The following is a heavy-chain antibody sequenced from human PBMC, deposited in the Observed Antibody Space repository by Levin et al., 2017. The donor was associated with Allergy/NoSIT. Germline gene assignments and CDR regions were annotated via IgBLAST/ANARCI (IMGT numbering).Heavy chain of an antibody. Sequence: GESLKISCAASGFTFSSYAMSWVRQAPGKGLEWVSAISGSGGSTYYADSVKGRFTISRDNSKNTLYLQMNSLRAEDTAVYYCAKDVWYQLRQYWGQGTLVTVSS. J-gene: IGHJ4*02. V-gene: IGHV3-23*01. CDR1: GFTFSSYA. D-gene: IGHD2-2*01. CDR3: AKDVWYQLRQY. CDR2: ISGSGGST.